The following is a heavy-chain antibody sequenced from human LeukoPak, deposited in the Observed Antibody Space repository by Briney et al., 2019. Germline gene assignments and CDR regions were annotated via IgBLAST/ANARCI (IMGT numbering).Heavy chain of an antibody. CDR1: GFTFNNYG. V-gene: IGHV3-30*18. CDR2: ISHDGNNE. J-gene: IGHJ4*02. CDR3: VKDPSLRVTLPV. Sequence: GRSLRLSCAASGFTFNNYGLHWVRQAPGKGLEWVTLISHDGNNEYYADSVKGRFATSRDDSKNTLYLQMNSLRAEDTAVYYCVKDPSLRVTLPVWGQGTLVTVSS. D-gene: IGHD2-21*02.